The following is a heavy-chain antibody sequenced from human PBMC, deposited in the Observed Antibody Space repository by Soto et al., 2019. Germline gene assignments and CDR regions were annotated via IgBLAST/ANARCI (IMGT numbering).Heavy chain of an antibody. CDR2: IYYSGST. CDR1: GGSISSSSYY. Sequence: PSETLSLTCTVSGGSISSSSYYWGWIRQPPGKGLEWIGSIYYSGSTYYNPSLKSRVTISVDTSKNQFSLKLSSVTAADTAVYYCARLGYDFWSGYYTFNWFDPWGQGTLVTVSS. V-gene: IGHV4-39*01. J-gene: IGHJ5*02. CDR3: ARLGYDFWSGYYTFNWFDP. D-gene: IGHD3-3*01.